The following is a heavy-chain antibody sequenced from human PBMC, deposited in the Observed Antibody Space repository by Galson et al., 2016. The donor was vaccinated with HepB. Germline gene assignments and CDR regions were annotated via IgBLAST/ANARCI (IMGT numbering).Heavy chain of an antibody. CDR2: ISTNYSYT. D-gene: IGHD3-22*01. CDR3: ARAYYYDSSGYYRPYEF. Sequence: SGYTFIGYAISWVRQAPGQWLEWMGWISTNYSYTNYAQKIQGRVTMTTDSSTTTAYMELRRLRPDDTAAKYCARAYYYDSSGYYRPYEFWGQGTLVTVSS. V-gene: IGHV1-18*01. J-gene: IGHJ4*02. CDR1: GYTFIGYA.